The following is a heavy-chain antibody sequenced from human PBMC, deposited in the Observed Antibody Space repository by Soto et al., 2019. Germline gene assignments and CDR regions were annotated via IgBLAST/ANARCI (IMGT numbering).Heavy chain of an antibody. CDR2: IIPMFGTA. J-gene: IGHJ4*02. CDR3: ASGIQLWLRRINNGYSG. CDR1: GGTFSTYA. D-gene: IGHD5-18*01. V-gene: IGHV1-69*12. Sequence: QVQLVQSGAEVKKPESSVKVSCKAPGGTFSTYAISWVRQAPGQGLEWMGGIIPMFGTANYAQRFQDRVTITADASTKTVYMELSRLRSEDTAVYFCASGIQLWLRRINNGYSGWGQGTLVTVSS.